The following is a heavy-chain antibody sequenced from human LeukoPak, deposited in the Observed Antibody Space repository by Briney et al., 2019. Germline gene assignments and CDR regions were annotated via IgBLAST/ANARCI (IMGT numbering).Heavy chain of an antibody. D-gene: IGHD2-2*01. Sequence: PGGSLRPSCAASGLPFSSHGMGSVRQAPGKGLGWDSGIIGAGGSTYYAESVKGRFTISGDNSRNTLFLQMNSLRAEDTAVYYCAHGAMYQLDYWGQGTLVTVSS. CDR3: AHGAMYQLDY. V-gene: IGHV3-23*01. J-gene: IGHJ4*02. CDR1: GLPFSSHG. CDR2: IIGAGGST.